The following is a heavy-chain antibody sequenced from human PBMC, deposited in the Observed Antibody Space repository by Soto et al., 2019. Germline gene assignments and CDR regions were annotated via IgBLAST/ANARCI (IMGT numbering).Heavy chain of an antibody. V-gene: IGHV3-33*01. CDR1: GFTFSSYC. Sequence: GVSLRLSCAASGFTFSSYCMHWFRQAPGKGLEWVAVIWYDGSNKYYADFVKGRFTISRDNSKNMLYLQMNSLRAEDTAVYYCASRSPALDYWGQGTLVTVSS. CDR2: IWYDGSNK. J-gene: IGHJ4*02. CDR3: ASRSPALDY. D-gene: IGHD2-2*01.